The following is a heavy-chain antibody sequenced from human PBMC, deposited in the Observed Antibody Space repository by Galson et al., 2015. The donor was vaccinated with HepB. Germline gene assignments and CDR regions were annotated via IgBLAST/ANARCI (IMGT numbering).Heavy chain of an antibody. J-gene: IGHJ4*02. Sequence: SLRLSCAASGFTFSNYGMHWVRQAPGKGLEWVAYIQYNGFTKYYGDSVTGRFTISRDNSKNTLYQQMNSLRPEDTALYHCARNTPASGYHGLHYGGQGTLVTVSS. D-gene: IGHD6-25*01. V-gene: IGHV3-30*02. CDR2: IQYNGFTK. CDR1: GFTFSNYG. CDR3: ARNTPASGYHGLHY.